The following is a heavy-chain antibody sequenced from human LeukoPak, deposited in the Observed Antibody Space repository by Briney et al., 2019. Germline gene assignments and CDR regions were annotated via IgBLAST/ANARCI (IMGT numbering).Heavy chain of an antibody. CDR3: AREGVATSPFDY. CDR2: ISSSSSYI. V-gene: IGHV3-21*01. J-gene: IGHJ4*02. CDR1: GFTFSSYS. D-gene: IGHD5-24*01. Sequence: GGSLRLPCAASGFTFSSYSMNWVRQAPGKGLEWVSSISSSSSYIYYADSVKGRFTISRDNAKNSLYLQMNSLRAEDTAVYYCAREGVATSPFDYWGQGTLVTVSS.